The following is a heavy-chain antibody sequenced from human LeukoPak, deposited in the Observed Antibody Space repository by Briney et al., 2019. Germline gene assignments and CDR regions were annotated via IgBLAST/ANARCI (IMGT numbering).Heavy chain of an antibody. CDR1: GFTFSSYE. CDR2: ISSSGSTI. J-gene: IGHJ3*02. V-gene: IGHV3-48*03. CDR3: ARAGITMVRGVIIQGGEYAFDI. Sequence: GGSLRLSCAASGFTFSSYEMNWVRQAPGKGLEWVSYISSSGSTIYYADSVKGRFTISRDNAKNSLYLQMNSLRAEDTAVYYCARAGITMVRGVIIQGGEYAFDIWGQGTMVTVSS. D-gene: IGHD3-10*01.